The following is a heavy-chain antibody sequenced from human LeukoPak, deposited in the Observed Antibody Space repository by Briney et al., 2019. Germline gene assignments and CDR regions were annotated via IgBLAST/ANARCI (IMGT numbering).Heavy chain of an antibody. CDR1: GFTFSNAW. CDR3: TTDEVGATGGDY. CDR2: IKSKTDGGTT. D-gene: IGHD1-26*01. J-gene: IGHJ4*02. Sequence: GGSLRLSCAASGFTFSNAWMSWVRQAPGKGLEWVGRIKSKTDGGTTDYAAPVKGRFTISRDDSKNTLYLQMNSLKTEDTAVYYCTTDEVGATGGDYWGQGTLVTVSS. V-gene: IGHV3-15*01.